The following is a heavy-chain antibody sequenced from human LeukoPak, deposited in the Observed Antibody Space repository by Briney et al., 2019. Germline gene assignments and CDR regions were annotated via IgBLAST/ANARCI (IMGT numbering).Heavy chain of an antibody. Sequence: GGSLRLSCAASGFTFSTYWMSWIRQAPGKGLEWVSYISSSGSTIYYADSVKGRFTISRDNAKNSLYLQMNSLRAEDTAVYYCARDSRFTEYYYDSSGSESWGQGTLVTVSS. J-gene: IGHJ5*02. CDR2: ISSSGSTI. CDR1: GFTFSTYW. D-gene: IGHD3-22*01. CDR3: ARDSRFTEYYYDSSGSES. V-gene: IGHV3-11*01.